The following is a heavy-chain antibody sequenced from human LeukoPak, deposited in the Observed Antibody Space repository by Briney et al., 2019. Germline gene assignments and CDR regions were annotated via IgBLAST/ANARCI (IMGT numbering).Heavy chain of an antibody. J-gene: IGHJ4*02. V-gene: IGHV1-2*02. CDR3: ARERGYMVRGL. CDR1: GGTFSSYA. CDR2: INPNSGGT. Sequence: GASVKVSCKASGGTFSSYAISWVRQAPGQGLEWMGWINPNSGGTNYAQKFQGRVTMTRDTSISTAYMELSRLRSDDTAVYYCARERGYMVRGLWGQGTLVTVSS. D-gene: IGHD3-10*01.